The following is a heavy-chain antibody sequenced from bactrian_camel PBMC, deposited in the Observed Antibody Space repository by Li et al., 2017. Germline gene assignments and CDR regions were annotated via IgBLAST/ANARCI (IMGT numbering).Heavy chain of an antibody. CDR3: AAGWSLS. J-gene: IGHJ4*01. D-gene: IGHD6*01. CDR1: VVGYPSYC. CDR2: ISIDNST. Sequence: QVQLVESGGGSAQPGGSLTLSCVVSVVGYPSYCMGWYRQAPGNEYELVSSISIDNSTYYADSVKGRFTISRDNAKNTLYLEMINLQTEDTAMYYCAAGWSLSWGQGTQVTVS. V-gene: IGHV3S55*01.